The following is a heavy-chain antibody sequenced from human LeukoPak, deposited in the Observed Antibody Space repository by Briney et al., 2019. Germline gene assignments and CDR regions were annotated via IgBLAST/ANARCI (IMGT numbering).Heavy chain of an antibody. CDR3: AKPSSAATPGY. CDR2: ISASGGST. V-gene: IGHV3-23*01. D-gene: IGHD2-15*01. J-gene: IGHJ4*02. CDR1: GFTFSSYA. Sequence: GGSLRLSCATSGFTFSSYAMSWVRQAPGKGLEWVSGISASGGSTYYADAVKGRFTISKDNSKSTLFLQMNSLRADDTAVYYCAKPSSAATPGYWGQGTLVTVSS.